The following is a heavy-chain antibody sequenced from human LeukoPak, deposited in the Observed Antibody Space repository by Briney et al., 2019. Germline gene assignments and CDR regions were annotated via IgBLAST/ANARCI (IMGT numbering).Heavy chain of an antibody. Sequence: GGSPRLSCAASGFTFSSYAMHWVRQAPGKGLVWVAFINSDGTSTNYADSVKGRFTISRDNAKNTLYLQMNSLTAEDTAVYYCARDLGLRFDFWGQGTLVTVSS. J-gene: IGHJ4*02. CDR3: ARDLGLRFDF. CDR1: GFTFSSYA. CDR2: INSDGTST. V-gene: IGHV3-74*01. D-gene: IGHD2-21*02.